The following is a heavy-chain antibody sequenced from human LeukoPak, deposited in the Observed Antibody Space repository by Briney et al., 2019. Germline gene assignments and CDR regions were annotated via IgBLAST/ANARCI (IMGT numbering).Heavy chain of an antibody. Sequence: SETLSLTCAVYGGSFSGYYWSWIRQPPGKGLEWIGEINHSGSTNYNPSLESRVTISVDTSKNQFSLKLSSVTAADTAVYYCASSIDMTTVTSDYWGQGTLVTVSS. J-gene: IGHJ4*02. CDR1: GGSFSGYY. CDR3: ASSIDMTTVTSDY. D-gene: IGHD4-11*01. V-gene: IGHV4-34*01. CDR2: INHSGST.